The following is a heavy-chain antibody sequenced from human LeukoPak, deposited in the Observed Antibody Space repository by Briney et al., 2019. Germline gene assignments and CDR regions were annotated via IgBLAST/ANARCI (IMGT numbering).Heavy chain of an antibody. J-gene: IGHJ5*02. CDR3: ARGGTYDFWSGYRKTLYNWFDP. CDR2: INHSGST. V-gene: IGHV4-34*01. D-gene: IGHD3-3*01. CDR1: GGSFSGYY. Sequence: MSSETLSLTCAVYGGSFSGYYWSWIRQPPGKGLEWIGEINHSGSTNYNPSLKSRVTISVDTSKNQFSLKLSSVTAADTAVYYCARGGTYDFWSGYRKTLYNWFDPWGQGTLVTVSS.